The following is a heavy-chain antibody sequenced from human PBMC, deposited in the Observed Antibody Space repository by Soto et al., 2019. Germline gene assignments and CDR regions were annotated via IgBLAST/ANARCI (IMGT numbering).Heavy chain of an antibody. CDR1: GFTFSSYG. D-gene: IGHD4-4*01. CDR2: IWYDGSNK. Sequence: GGSLRLSCAASGFTFSSYGMHWVRQAPGKGLEWVAVIWYDGSNKYYADSVKGRFTISRDNSKNTLYLQMNSLRAEDTAVYYCARDPSDSNYYYGMDVWGQGTTVTVSS. J-gene: IGHJ6*02. V-gene: IGHV3-33*01. CDR3: ARDPSDSNYYYGMDV.